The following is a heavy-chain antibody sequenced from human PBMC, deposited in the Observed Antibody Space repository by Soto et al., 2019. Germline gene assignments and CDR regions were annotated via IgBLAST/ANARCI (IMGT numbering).Heavy chain of an antibody. CDR1: GFTFSSYE. CDR3: VRDLHDTVPADVLQVAN. V-gene: IGHV3-48*03. Sequence: EVQLVESGGDLVQPGGSLRLSCAASGFTFSSYEMHWVRQAPGKGLEWISYISSTDSGTHYADSVKGRFTISRDNARNSLSLQMNSLRAEDTAIYYCVRDLHDTVPADVLQVANWGQGTQVTVPS. CDR2: ISSTDSGT. D-gene: IGHD3-9*01. J-gene: IGHJ4*02.